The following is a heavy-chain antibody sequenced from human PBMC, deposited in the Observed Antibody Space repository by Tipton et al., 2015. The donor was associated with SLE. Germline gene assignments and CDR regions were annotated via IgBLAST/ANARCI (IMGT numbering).Heavy chain of an antibody. V-gene: IGHV4-59*07. D-gene: IGHD3-3*01. CDR3: ARGRGRITIFGVGIISDY. CDR2: IYYSGST. J-gene: IGHJ4*02. CDR1: GGSISSYY. Sequence: TLSLTCTVSGGSISSYYWSWIRQPPGKGLEWIGYIYYSGSTNYNPSLKSRVTISGDTSKNQFSLKLSSVTAADTAVYYCARGRGRITIFGVGIISDYWGQGTLVTVSS.